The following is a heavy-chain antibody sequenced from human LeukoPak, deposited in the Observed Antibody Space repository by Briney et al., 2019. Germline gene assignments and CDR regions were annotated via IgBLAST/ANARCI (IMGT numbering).Heavy chain of an antibody. CDR1: GFTVSSNS. CDR2: IYSGGNT. CDR3: ARWQQRPIDC. J-gene: IGHJ4*02. Sequence: GGSLRLSCAASGFTVSSNSMSWVRQAPGEGLEWVSIIYSGGNTYYLESVKGRFTISRDNSKDTLYLQMNYLRAEDTAIYYCARWQQRPIDCWGQGTLVTVSS. V-gene: IGHV3-53*01. D-gene: IGHD5-18*01.